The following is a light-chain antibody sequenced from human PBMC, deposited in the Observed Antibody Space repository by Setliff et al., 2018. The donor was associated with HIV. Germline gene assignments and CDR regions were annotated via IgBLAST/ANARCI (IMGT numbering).Light chain of an antibody. CDR2: EVS. CDR1: SSDVGGFNY. CDR3: TSYSSRSTPYV. J-gene: IGLJ1*01. Sequence: ALTQPASVSGSPGQSITISCTGTSSDVGGFNYVSWYQHHPGKAPKLMIYEVSNRPSGVSNRFSGSKSGNTASLTISGLQAEDEADYYCTSYSSRSTPYVFGTGTKVTV. V-gene: IGLV2-14*01.